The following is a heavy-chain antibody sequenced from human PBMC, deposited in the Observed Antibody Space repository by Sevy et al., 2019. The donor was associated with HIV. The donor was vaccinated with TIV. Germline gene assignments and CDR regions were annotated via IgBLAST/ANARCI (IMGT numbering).Heavy chain of an antibody. CDR1: GGSISAYY. CDR2: IYYRGST. Sequence: SETLSLTCTIFGGSISAYYWSWFRQPPGRGLEYIGYIYYRGSTNYNPSLKSRVTISVDTSKNQFSLRLTSVTTADTDTYYCARAPPVRSGDDSLNWFDPWGQGALVTVSS. J-gene: IGHJ5*02. V-gene: IGHV4-59*01. D-gene: IGHD6-25*01. CDR3: ARAPPVRSGDDSLNWFDP.